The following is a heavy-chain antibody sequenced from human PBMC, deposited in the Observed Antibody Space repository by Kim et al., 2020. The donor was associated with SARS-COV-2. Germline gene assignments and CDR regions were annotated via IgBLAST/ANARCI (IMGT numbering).Heavy chain of an antibody. CDR3: ARFARSGSISLEFVR. J-gene: IGHJ5*02. CDR2: IYYSGST. D-gene: IGHD5-12*01. Sequence: SETLSLTCTVSGGSISSGGYYWSWIRQHPGKGLEWIGYIYYSGSTYYNPSLKSRVTISVDTSKNQFSLKLSSVTAADTAVYYCARFARSGSISLEFVRWGQGTLVTVSS. CDR1: GGSISSGGYY. V-gene: IGHV4-31*03.